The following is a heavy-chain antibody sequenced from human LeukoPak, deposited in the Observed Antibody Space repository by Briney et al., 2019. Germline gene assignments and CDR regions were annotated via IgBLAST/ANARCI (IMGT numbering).Heavy chain of an antibody. CDR3: ARGSETYDILTGYAGNWFDP. CDR2: INHSGST. CDR1: GGSFSGYY. Sequence: SETLSLTCAVYGGSFSGYYWSWIRQPPGKGLEWIGEINHSGSTNYNPSLKSRVTISVDTSKNQFSLKLSSVTAADTAVYYCARGSETYDILTGYAGNWFDPWGQGTLVTVSS. J-gene: IGHJ5*02. D-gene: IGHD3-9*01. V-gene: IGHV4-34*01.